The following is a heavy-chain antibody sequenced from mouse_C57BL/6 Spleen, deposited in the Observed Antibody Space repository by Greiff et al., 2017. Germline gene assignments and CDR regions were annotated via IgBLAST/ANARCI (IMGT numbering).Heavy chain of an antibody. J-gene: IGHJ4*01. Sequence: EVQLVESGGGLVKPGGSLKLSCAASGFTFSDYGMHWVRQAPEKGLEWVAYISSGSSTIYYADTVKGRFTISRDNAKNTLFLQMTRLRSEDTAMYYCARGRDGASAYAMDYCGQGASVTVSS. V-gene: IGHV5-17*01. D-gene: IGHD1-1*02. CDR3: ARGRDGASAYAMDY. CDR1: GFTFSDYG. CDR2: ISSGSSTI.